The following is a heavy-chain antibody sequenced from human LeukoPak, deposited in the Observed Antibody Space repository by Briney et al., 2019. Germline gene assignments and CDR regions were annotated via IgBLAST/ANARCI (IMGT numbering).Heavy chain of an antibody. Sequence: PGGSLRLSCAASGFTVSSHYMSWVRQAPGKGLEWVSVIYGGGSTFYADSVEGRFTISRDNSKNTNYLQINSLRAEDTAVYYCAREGGYTYGLSGSFDYWGQGTLVTVSS. CDR3: AREGGYTYGLSGSFDY. CDR2: IYGGGST. J-gene: IGHJ4*02. V-gene: IGHV3-53*01. CDR1: GFTVSSHY. D-gene: IGHD5-18*01.